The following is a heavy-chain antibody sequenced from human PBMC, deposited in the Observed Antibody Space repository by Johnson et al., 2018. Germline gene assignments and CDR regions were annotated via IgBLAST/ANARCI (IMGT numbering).Heavy chain of an antibody. CDR2: ISGSGSSA. J-gene: IGHJ6*02. CDR3: AKTDKYYAYGMEV. D-gene: IGHD2-15*01. CDR1: GFTFSSYA. Sequence: VQLVESGGGVVRPGGSLRLSCAASGFTFSSYAMSWVRQAPGKGLEWVSAISGSGSSAYYADSVKGRFPASRDNSKNTLYLQMNSLRAEDTAVYYCAKTDKYYAYGMEVWGQGTTVTVSS. V-gene: IGHV3-23*04.